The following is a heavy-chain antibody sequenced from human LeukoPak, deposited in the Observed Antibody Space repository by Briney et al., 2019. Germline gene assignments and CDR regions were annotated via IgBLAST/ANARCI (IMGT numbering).Heavy chain of an antibody. D-gene: IGHD3-3*01. CDR1: GFTFSSYA. CDR2: ISRSDDSPNYTT. V-gene: IGHV3-23*01. Sequence: GGSLRLSCAASGFTFSSYAMSWVRQAPGKGLEWVSAISRSDDSPNYTTKYADSVTGRFTISRDNSKNTLYLQMNSLKTEDTAVYYCTTDPPIYDFWSGPPDAFDIWGQGTMVTVSS. J-gene: IGHJ3*02. CDR3: TTDPPIYDFWSGPPDAFDI.